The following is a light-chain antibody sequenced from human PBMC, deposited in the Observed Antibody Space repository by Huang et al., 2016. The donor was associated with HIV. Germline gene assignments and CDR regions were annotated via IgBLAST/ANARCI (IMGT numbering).Light chain of an antibody. Sequence: EVEMTQSPVTLSVSPGERATLSCRASQSVSTNVAWYQQKPGQAPRLLIYDASTRATGIPARCSGSGSGTEFTLTISSLQSEDFALYYCQQYNFWPPWTFGQGTKVDLK. V-gene: IGKV3-15*01. CDR1: QSVSTN. J-gene: IGKJ1*01. CDR3: QQYNFWPPWT. CDR2: DAS.